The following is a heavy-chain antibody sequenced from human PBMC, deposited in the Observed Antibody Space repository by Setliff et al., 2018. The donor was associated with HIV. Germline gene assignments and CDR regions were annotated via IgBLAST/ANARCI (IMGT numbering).Heavy chain of an antibody. CDR2: IWFDGSEK. CDR3: ARDDSNYRQHGMDV. Sequence: PGGSLRLSCAASGFTFSGFGMHWVRQAPSKGLEWVAGIWFDGSEKNYADSVKGRFTISRDNSENTLFLQMNSLRAEDTAVYYCARDDSNYRQHGMDVWGQGTTVTVSS. D-gene: IGHD4-4*01. V-gene: IGHV3-33*08. CDR1: GFTFSGFG. J-gene: IGHJ6*02.